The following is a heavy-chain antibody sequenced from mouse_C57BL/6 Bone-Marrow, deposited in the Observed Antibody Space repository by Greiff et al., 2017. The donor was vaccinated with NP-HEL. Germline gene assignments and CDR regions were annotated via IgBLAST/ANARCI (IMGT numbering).Heavy chain of an antibody. CDR2: IDPNSGGT. CDR1: GYTFTSYW. D-gene: IGHD2-4*01. Sequence: VKLQQPGAELVKPGASVKLSCKASGYTFTSYWMHWVKQRPGRGLEWIGRIDPNSGGTKYNEKFKSKATLTVDKPSSTAYMQLSSLTSEDSAVYYCASRDYYDYDGDAMDYWGQGTSVTVSS. CDR3: ASRDYYDYDGDAMDY. J-gene: IGHJ4*01. V-gene: IGHV1-72*01.